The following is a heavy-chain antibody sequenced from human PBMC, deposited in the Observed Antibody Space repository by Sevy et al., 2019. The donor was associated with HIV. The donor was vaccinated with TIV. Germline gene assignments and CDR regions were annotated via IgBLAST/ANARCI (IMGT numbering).Heavy chain of an antibody. CDR3: AGGFWSGFDY. D-gene: IGHD3-3*01. J-gene: IGHJ4*02. CDR2: ISGHGGST. CDR1: GFIFNSYV. Sequence: GVSLRLSCAASGFIFNSYVMSWVRQAPGKGLEWVSSISGHGGSTYYADSVQGRFTISRDNSRKMVDLEINRLRAEDTAIYYCAGGFWSGFDYWGQGTLVTVSS. V-gene: IGHV3-23*01.